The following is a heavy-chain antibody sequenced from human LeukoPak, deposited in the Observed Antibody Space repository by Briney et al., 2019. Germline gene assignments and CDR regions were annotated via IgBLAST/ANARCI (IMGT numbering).Heavy chain of an antibody. J-gene: IGHJ4*02. CDR3: AKVGGYLIY. D-gene: IGHD3-22*01. CDR2: INVSGGST. Sequence: GGSLRLSCAASKFTFGAYSMSWVRQAPGKGLEWVSSINVSGGSTYYADSVKGRFTISRDNSKNTLYLQMNSLRAEDTAIYYCAKVGGYLIYWGQGTLVTVSS. V-gene: IGHV3-23*01. CDR1: KFTFGAYS.